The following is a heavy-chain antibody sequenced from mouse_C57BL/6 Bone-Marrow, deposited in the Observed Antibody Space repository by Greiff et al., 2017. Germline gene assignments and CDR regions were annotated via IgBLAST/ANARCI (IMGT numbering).Heavy chain of an antibody. Sequence: QVHVKQPGTELVKPGASVKLSCKASGYTFTSYWMPWVTQRPGQGLEWIGNMNPSNGGTNYNEKFKSKATLTVDKSSSTAYMQLSSLTSEDSAVYYCARSRYYGSSSWGQGTSVTVSS. V-gene: IGHV1-53*01. CDR1: GYTFTSYW. D-gene: IGHD1-1*01. J-gene: IGHJ4*01. CDR3: ARSRYYGSSS. CDR2: MNPSNGGT.